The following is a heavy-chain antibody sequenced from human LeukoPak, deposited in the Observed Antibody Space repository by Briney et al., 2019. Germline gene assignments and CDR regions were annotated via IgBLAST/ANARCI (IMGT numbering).Heavy chain of an antibody. J-gene: IGHJ4*02. CDR2: ISGSGGST. CDR1: GFTLSSYA. CDR3: AKDGIYYYDSSYYFDY. Sequence: PGGSLRLSCAASGFTLSSYAMSWVRQAPGKGLEWVSAISGSGGSTYYADSVKGRFTISRDNSKNTLYLQMNSLRAEDTAVYYCAKDGIYYYDSSYYFDYWGQGTLVTVSS. V-gene: IGHV3-23*01. D-gene: IGHD3-22*01.